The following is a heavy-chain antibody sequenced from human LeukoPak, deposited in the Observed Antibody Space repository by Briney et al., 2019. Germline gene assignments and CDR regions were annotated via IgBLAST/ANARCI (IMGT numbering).Heavy chain of an antibody. J-gene: IGHJ4*02. CDR1: GGSISSSNW. D-gene: IGHD6-19*01. CDR3: ARDPHTSGWPSGY. Sequence: PSETLSLTCAVSGGSISSSNWWSWVRQPPGKGLDWIGEISRGRNTIYNPSLESRVTISVDKSKNRVSLKLRSVTAADTAVYYCARDPHTSGWPSGYWGQGTLVTVSS. V-gene: IGHV4-4*02. CDR2: ISRGRNT.